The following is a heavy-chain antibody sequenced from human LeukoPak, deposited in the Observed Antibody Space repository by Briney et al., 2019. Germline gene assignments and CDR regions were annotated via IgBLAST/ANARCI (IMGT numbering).Heavy chain of an antibody. CDR3: ARLGVPSTFYYGRVSYYKRRYGYDWFDP. Sequence: SQTLSLTCAVSGGSISSGGYSWSWIRQPPGKGLEWIGYIYHSGSTYYNPSLKSRVTISVDRSKNQFSLKLSSVTAADTAVYYCARLGVPSTFYYGRVSYYKRRYGYDWFDPWGQGTLVAVSS. CDR1: GGSISSGGYS. D-gene: IGHD3-10*01. V-gene: IGHV4-30-2*01. J-gene: IGHJ5*02. CDR2: IYHSGST.